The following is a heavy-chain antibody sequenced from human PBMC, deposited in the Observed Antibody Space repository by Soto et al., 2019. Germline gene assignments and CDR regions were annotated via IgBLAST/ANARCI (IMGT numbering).Heavy chain of an antibody. Sequence: GESLKISCKTSGYSFTSYWIGWVRQMPGEGMEWMGNIYPYDSDTRYSPSFQGQVTISADTSITTAYLQWSGLRASDTAMYFCARHLVGSTRGNFDYWGQGTLVTAPQ. D-gene: IGHD2-2*01. CDR1: GYSFTSYW. V-gene: IGHV5-51*01. CDR2: IYPYDSDT. J-gene: IGHJ4*01. CDR3: ARHLVGSTRGNFDY.